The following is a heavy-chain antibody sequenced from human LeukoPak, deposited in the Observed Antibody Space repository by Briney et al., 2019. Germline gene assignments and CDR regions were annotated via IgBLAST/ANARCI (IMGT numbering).Heavy chain of an antibody. V-gene: IGHV3-43*01. CDR2: ISWDSSST. J-gene: IGHJ3*02. CDR3: AKGLSGSVAWAFDI. Sequence: GGSLRLSCVASGFTFDDFTMHWVRQRPGKGLEWVSLISWDSSSTYFTDSVKGRFTISRDNAKNSLYLQMNSLRAEDMALYYCAKGLSGSVAWAFDIWGQGTMVTVSS. CDR1: GFTFDDFT. D-gene: IGHD3-10*01.